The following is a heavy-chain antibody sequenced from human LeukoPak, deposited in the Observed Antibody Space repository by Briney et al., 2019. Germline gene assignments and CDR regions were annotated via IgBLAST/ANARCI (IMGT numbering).Heavy chain of an antibody. D-gene: IGHD3-22*01. Sequence: GGSLRLSCAASGFTFSSYSMNWVRQAPGKGLEWVSSISSSSSYIYYADSVKGRFTISRDNAKNSLYLQMNSLRAEDTAVYYCARDRDYYDSSGWSYWGQGTLVTVSS. J-gene: IGHJ4*02. CDR3: ARDRDYYDSSGWSY. CDR2: ISSSSSYI. CDR1: GFTFSSYS. V-gene: IGHV3-21*01.